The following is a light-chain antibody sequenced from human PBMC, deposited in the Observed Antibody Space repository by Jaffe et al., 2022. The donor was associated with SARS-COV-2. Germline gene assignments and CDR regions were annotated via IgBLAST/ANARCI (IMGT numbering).Light chain of an antibody. CDR2: DNN. V-gene: IGLV1-51*01. CDR1: SSNIGNNF. J-gene: IGLJ1*01. CDR3: GTWDSSLSAVV. Sequence: QSVLTQPPSLSAAPGQKVTISCSGTSSNIGNNFVSWYQQFPGTAPKLLIYDNNKRPSGIPDRFSGSKSGTSATLGITGLQTGDEADYYCGTWDSSLSAVVLGTGTTVTVL.